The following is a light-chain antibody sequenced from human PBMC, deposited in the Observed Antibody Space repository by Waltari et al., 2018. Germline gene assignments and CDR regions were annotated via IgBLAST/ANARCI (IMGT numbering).Light chain of an antibody. J-gene: IGKJ1*01. Sequence: EIVLTQSPGTLSLSLGERATVSCRASQSVSRALAWYQQKPGQAPSLLIYGASTRATGIPDRFSGSGSGTDFSLTSSRLEPDDFAVYFCQHYLRLPVTFGQGTTVEI. CDR2: GAS. V-gene: IGKV3-20*01. CDR3: QHYLRLPVT. CDR1: QSVSRA.